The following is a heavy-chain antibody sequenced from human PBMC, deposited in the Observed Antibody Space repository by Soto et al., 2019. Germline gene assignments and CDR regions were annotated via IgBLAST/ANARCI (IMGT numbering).Heavy chain of an antibody. D-gene: IGHD6-6*01. CDR1: GGSISSYY. CDR2: IYYSVST. Sequence: SETLSLTCTVSGGSISSYYWSWIRQPPGKGLEWIGYIYYSVSTNYTPSLKSRVTISVDTSKNQFSLKLSSVTAADTAVYYCARAFPYSSSAYYFDYWGQGTLVTVSS. J-gene: IGHJ4*02. V-gene: IGHV4-59*01. CDR3: ARAFPYSSSAYYFDY.